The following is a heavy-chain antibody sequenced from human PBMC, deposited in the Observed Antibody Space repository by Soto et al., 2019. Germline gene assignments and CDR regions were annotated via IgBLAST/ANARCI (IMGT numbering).Heavy chain of an antibody. V-gene: IGHV3-30-3*01. D-gene: IGHD6-13*01. J-gene: IGHJ4*02. CDR1: GFTFSSYA. CDR2: ISYDGSNK. CDR3: ARGPASSSWYYFDY. Sequence: PGGSLRLSCAASGFTFSSYAMHWVRQAPGKGLEWVAVISYDGSNKYYADSVKGRFTISRDNSKNTLYLQMNSLRAEDTAVYYCARGPASSSWYYFDYRGQGTLVTVSS.